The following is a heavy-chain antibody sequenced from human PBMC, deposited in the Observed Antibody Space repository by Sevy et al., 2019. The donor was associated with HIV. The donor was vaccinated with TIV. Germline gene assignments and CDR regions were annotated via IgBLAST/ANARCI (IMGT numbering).Heavy chain of an antibody. Sequence: GGSLRLSCGASGFTFSNYAMSWVRQAPGKGPEWVSGINNGGSTYYADSVKGRFTISRDNSKKMVFLQMNSLRAEDTAVYYGAWGDTTMITDLGYGGQGALFTGS. J-gene: IGHJ4*02. V-gene: IGHV3-23*01. CDR3: AWGDTTMITDLGY. D-gene: IGHD5-18*01. CDR1: GFTFSNYA. CDR2: INNGGST.